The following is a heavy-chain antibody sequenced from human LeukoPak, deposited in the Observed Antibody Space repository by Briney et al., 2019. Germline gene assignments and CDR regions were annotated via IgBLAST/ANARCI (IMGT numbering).Heavy chain of an antibody. CDR1: GSTFTSYG. CDR2: INTYSGNT. J-gene: IGHJ4*02. D-gene: IGHD1-26*01. V-gene: IGHV1-18*01. Sequence: ASVKVSCKASGSTFTSYGITWVRQAPGQGLEWMGWINTYSGNTNYAQYLQGRVTMTTDTSTRTVYMELRSLRSDDTAVYFCARDFPAPYDGSYGYWGQGTLVTVSS. CDR3: ARDFPAPYDGSYGY.